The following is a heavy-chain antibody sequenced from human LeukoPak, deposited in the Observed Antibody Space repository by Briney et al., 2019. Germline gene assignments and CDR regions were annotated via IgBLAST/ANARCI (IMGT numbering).Heavy chain of an antibody. Sequence: SETLSLTCTVSGGSISSGGYYWSWIRQHPGKGLEWIGYIYYSGSTYYNPSLKSRVTISVDTSKNQFSLKLSSVTAADTAVYYCARDRRMITFGGAPTWGQGTLVTVSS. CDR2: IYYSGST. D-gene: IGHD3-16*01. J-gene: IGHJ5*02. CDR3: ARDRRMITFGGAPT. CDR1: GGSISSGGYY. V-gene: IGHV4-31*03.